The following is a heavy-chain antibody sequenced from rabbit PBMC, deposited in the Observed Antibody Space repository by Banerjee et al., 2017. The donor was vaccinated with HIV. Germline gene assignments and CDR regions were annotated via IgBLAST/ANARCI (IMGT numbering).Heavy chain of an antibody. J-gene: IGHJ4*01. V-gene: IGHV1S40*01. Sequence: QSLEESGGDLVKPGASLTLTCTASGFSFSSTYWICWVRQAPGKGLEWIACIYAGGSGSTNYASWAKGRFTISKTSSTTVTLQMTSLTAADTATYFCARADDSSGWGFRLWGPGTLVTVS. CDR1: GFSFSSTYW. CDR2: IYAGGSGST. D-gene: IGHD4-1*01. CDR3: ARADDSSGWGFRL.